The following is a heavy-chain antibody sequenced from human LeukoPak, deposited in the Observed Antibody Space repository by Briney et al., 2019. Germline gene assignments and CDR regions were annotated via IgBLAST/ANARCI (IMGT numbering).Heavy chain of an antibody. Sequence: PSETLSLTCTVSGGSISSYYWSWIRQPPGKGLEWIGYIYYSGSTNYNPSLKSRVTISVDTSKNQFSLKLSSVTAADTAVYYCARDARVQKWFGELIMTKTYYFDYWGQGTLVTVSS. CDR3: ARDARVQKWFGELIMTKTYYFDY. CDR1: GGSISSYY. D-gene: IGHD3-10*01. V-gene: IGHV4-59*12. CDR2: IYYSGST. J-gene: IGHJ4*02.